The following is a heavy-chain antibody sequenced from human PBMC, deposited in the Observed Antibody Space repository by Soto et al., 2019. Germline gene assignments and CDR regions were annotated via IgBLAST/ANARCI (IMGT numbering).Heavy chain of an antibody. CDR1: GGSISSSSYY. CDR2: IYYSGST. J-gene: IGHJ4*02. Sequence: QLQLQESGPGLVKPSETLSLTCTVSGGSISSSSYYWGWIRQPPGKGLEWIGSIYYSGSTYYNPSLKSRVTISVDTSKNQFSLKLSSVTAADSAVYYCAREETGYYDILTGSFKFDYWGQGTLVTVSS. CDR3: AREETGYYDILTGSFKFDY. D-gene: IGHD3-9*01. V-gene: IGHV4-39*01.